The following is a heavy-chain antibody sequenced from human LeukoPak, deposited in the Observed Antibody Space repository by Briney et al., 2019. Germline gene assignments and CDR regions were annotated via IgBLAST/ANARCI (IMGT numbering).Heavy chain of an antibody. D-gene: IGHD3-22*01. V-gene: IGHV3-33*08. J-gene: IGHJ4*02. CDR2: IWYDGTNK. CDR1: GFTFSDHA. CDR3: ARAAYDSSGYLTL. Sequence: GGSLRLSCTASGFTFSDHAMHWVRQAPGKGLEWVAVIWYDGTNKYYADSVKGRFTISRDSSKNTLYLQMNSLRAEDTAVYYCARAAYDSSGYLTLWGQGTLVTVSS.